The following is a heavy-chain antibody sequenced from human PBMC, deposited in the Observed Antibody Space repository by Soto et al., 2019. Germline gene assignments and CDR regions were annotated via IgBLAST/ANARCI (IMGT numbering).Heavy chain of an antibody. CDR3: ARASFTCGGDCYADYFDY. J-gene: IGHJ4*02. D-gene: IGHD2-21*02. Sequence: PGGSLRLSCAASGFTVSSNYMSWVRQAPGKGLEWVSVIYSGGSTYYADSVKGRFTISRDNSKNTLYLQMNSLRAEDTAVYYCARASFTCGGDCYADYFDYWGQGTLVTVSS. CDR2: IYSGGST. CDR1: GFTVSSNY. V-gene: IGHV3-53*01.